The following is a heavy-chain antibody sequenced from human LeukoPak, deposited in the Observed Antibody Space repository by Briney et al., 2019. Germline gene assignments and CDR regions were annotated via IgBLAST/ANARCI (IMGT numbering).Heavy chain of an antibody. V-gene: IGHV4-39*01. J-gene: IGHJ4*02. CDR3: ARQVTSSRRTPFDY. D-gene: IGHD6-13*01. CDR1: GGSINSTNHY. CDR2: MYYSGST. Sequence: SETLSLTCTVSGGSINSTNHYWGWIRQPPGKGLEWIGTMYYSGSTYYNPSLKSRVTISVDTSKNQFSLKLSSVTAADTAIHYCARQVTSSRRTPFDYWGQGTLVTVSS.